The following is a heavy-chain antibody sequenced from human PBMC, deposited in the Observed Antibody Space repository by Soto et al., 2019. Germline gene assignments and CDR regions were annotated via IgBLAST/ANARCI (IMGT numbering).Heavy chain of an antibody. CDR2: ISYDGSNK. CDR3: AVWGGQWLSPFDY. J-gene: IGHJ4*02. Sequence: GGSLRLSCAASGFTFSSYAMHWVRQAPGKGLEWVAVISYDGSNKYYADSVKGRFTISRDNSKNTLYLQMNSLRAEDTAVYYCAVWGGQWLSPFDYWGQGTLVTVSS. D-gene: IGHD6-19*01. V-gene: IGHV3-30-3*01. CDR1: GFTFSSYA.